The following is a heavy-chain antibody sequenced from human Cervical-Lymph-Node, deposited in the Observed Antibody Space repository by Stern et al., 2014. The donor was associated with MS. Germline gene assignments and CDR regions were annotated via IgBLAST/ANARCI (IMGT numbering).Heavy chain of an antibody. J-gene: IGHJ4*02. V-gene: IGHV3-30-3*01. CDR2: LSNEGSKQ. CDR3: ARDTCRGGGCYFRY. Sequence: LQSGRSLRLSCAASGFIFSSYAMHWVRQAPGKGLDWVAFLSNEGSKQFYADSVKGRFTISRDNSNNTLYLQMNSLRPEDTAVYYCARDTCRGGGCYFRYWGQGILITVSS. D-gene: IGHD2-15*01. CDR1: GFIFSSYA.